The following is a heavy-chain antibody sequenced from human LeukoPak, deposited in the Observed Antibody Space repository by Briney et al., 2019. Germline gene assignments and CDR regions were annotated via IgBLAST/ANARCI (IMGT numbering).Heavy chain of an antibody. V-gene: IGHV3-7*01. J-gene: IGHJ6*03. CDR3: GRGAFLMDV. CDR1: GFTFSSYW. D-gene: IGHD2/OR15-2a*01. CDR2: IKQDGSEK. Sequence: GGSLRLSCAASGFTFSSYWVTWVRQAPGKGLEWVANIKQDGSEKYNVDSVKGRFTISRDNAKRSLYLQMNSLRAEDTAVYYCGRGAFLMDVWGKGTTVTVSS.